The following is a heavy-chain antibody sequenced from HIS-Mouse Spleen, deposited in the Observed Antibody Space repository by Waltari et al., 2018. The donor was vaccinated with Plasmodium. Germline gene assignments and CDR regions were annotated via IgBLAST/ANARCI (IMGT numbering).Heavy chain of an antibody. CDR1: GFTFSSYG. CDR3: AKDRRSSSWYVDY. J-gene: IGHJ4*02. CDR2: ISYDGRNK. V-gene: IGHV3-30*18. D-gene: IGHD6-13*01. Sequence: QVQLVESGGGVVQPGRSLRLSCAASGFTFSSYGMPWVRQAPGKGMDGVAVISYDGRNKYYADAVKGRFTISRDNSKNTLYLQMNSLRAEDTAVYYCAKDRRSSSWYVDYWGQGTLVTVSS.